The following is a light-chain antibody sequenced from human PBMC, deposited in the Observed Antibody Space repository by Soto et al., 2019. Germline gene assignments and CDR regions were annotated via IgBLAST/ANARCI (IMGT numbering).Light chain of an antibody. CDR1: QSINDW. V-gene: IGKV1-5*01. CDR3: QQDKSYSA. J-gene: IGKJ2*01. Sequence: DIQMTQSPSTLSASVGDRVTITCRASQSINDWLAWYQQKPGKAPKILISDASTLETGVPSRFSGSGSGTEFTLTISSLQPDDFATYYCQQDKSYSAFGQGTKLAI. CDR2: DAS.